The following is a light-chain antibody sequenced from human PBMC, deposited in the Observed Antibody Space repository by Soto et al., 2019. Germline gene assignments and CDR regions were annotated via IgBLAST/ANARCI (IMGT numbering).Light chain of an antibody. Sequence: EIVMTQSPATLSVSPGERATLSCRASQSVSSKLAWFQQKPGQAPSLLIYGVSTRATGVPVRFSGSGSGTEFTLTINSXQSEDFAVYYCQQYNNWPHTFGQGTKVDIK. CDR2: GVS. CDR1: QSVSSK. J-gene: IGKJ2*01. CDR3: QQYNNWPHT. V-gene: IGKV3-15*01.